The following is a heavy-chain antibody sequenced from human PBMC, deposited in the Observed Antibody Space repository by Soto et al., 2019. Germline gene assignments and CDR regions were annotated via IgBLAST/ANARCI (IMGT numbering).Heavy chain of an antibody. CDR1: GGTFSSYA. D-gene: IGHD2-8*01. V-gene: IGHV1-69*13. Sequence: SVKVSCKASGGTFSSYAISWVRQAPGQGLEWMGGIIPIFGTANYAQKFQGRVTITADESTSTAYMELSSLRSEDTAVYYCARDAPGPLRHCNNGVCYTGRNPRFDPWGQGTLVTVYS. J-gene: IGHJ5*02. CDR2: IIPIFGTA. CDR3: ARDAPGPLRHCNNGVCYTGRNPRFDP.